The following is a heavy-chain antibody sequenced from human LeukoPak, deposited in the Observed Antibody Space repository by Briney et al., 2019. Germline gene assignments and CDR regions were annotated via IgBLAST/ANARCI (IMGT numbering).Heavy chain of an antibody. J-gene: IGHJ4*02. CDR3: ARGPNMNGDY. CDR2: ISSSSSYI. Sequence: PGGSLRLSCAASGFTFSSYSMNWVRQAPGKGLEWVSSISSSSSYIYYAASVKGRFTISRDKAKNSLYLQMNSLRAEDTAVYYCARGPNMNGDYWGQGTLVTVSS. V-gene: IGHV3-21*01. D-gene: IGHD2/OR15-2a*01. CDR1: GFTFSSYS.